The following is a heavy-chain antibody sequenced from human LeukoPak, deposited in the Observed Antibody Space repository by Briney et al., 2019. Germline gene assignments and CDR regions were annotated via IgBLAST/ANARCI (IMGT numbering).Heavy chain of an antibody. J-gene: IGHJ4*02. V-gene: IGHV4-61*02. CDR3: AREVGGGYCSSTSCPPGY. CDR1: GGSIRSGSYY. CDR2: FHTSGST. Sequence: PSQTLSLTCTVSGGSIRSGSYYWSWIRQPAGKGLEWIGRFHTSGSTNYNPSLKSRVTISVDTSKNQFSLKLSSVTAADTAVYYCAREVGGGYCSSTSCPPGYWGQGTLVTVSS. D-gene: IGHD2-2*01.